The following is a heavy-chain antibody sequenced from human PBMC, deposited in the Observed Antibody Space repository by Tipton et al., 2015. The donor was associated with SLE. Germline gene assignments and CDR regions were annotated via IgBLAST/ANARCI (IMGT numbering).Heavy chain of an antibody. D-gene: IGHD5-18*01. CDR3: VRGIYRSDSS. V-gene: IGHV3-7*01. Sequence: SLRLSCATSGFTFSSYWMTWVRQAPGKGLQWVANIKEDGSEKSYVDSVKGRFSISRDNAKNSLYLQMNSLRAEDTAVYFCVRGIYRSDSSWGQGTLVTVSS. CDR2: IKEDGSEK. J-gene: IGHJ5*02. CDR1: GFTFSSYW.